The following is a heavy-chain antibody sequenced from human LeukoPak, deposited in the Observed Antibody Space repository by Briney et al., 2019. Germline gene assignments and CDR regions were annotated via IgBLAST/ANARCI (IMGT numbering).Heavy chain of an antibody. Sequence: GGSLRLSCAASGFSFSSYSFNWVRQAPGKGLEWVSYISRIISYADSVKGRFTMSRDNAKNSLYLQMNSLRAEDTAVYYCAGLGGYFDRTRFDYWGQGTLVTVSS. V-gene: IGHV3-48*01. CDR3: AGLGGYFDRTRFDY. CDR2: ISRII. J-gene: IGHJ4*02. CDR1: GFSFSSYS. D-gene: IGHD3-9*01.